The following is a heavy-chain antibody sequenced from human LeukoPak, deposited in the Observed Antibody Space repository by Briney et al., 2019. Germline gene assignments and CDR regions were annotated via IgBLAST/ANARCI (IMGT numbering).Heavy chain of an antibody. CDR2: ISYSGRA. CDR3: ARVSAGGGSEWVDN. J-gene: IGHJ5*02. D-gene: IGHD1-26*01. Sequence: SETLSLACTVSGDSITDYYWSWIRQPPGKGLEWIGYISYSGRATYNPSVKSRVTISLATSRTQFSLSLTSVTAADTAVYYCARVSAGGGSEWVDNWGQGTLVTVSS. V-gene: IGHV4-59*01. CDR1: GDSITDYY.